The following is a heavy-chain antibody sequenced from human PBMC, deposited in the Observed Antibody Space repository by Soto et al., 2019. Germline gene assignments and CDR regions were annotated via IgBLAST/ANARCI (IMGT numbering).Heavy chain of an antibody. CDR2: ISYDGSNK. CDR1: GFTFSSYA. D-gene: IGHD5-12*01. J-gene: IGHJ1*01. V-gene: IGHV3-30-3*01. Sequence: VQLVESGGGVVQPGRSLRLSCAASGFTFSSYAMHWVRQAPGKGLEGVAVISYDGSNKYYADSVKGRFTISRDNSKNTLYLQMNSLRAEDTAVYYCARLFTSKNMAIARAEYFQYWGQGTLVTVSS. CDR3: ARLFTSKNMAIARAEYFQY.